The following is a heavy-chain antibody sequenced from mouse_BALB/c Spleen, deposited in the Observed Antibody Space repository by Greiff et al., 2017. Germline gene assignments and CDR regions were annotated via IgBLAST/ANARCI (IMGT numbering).Heavy chain of an antibody. V-gene: IGHV7-3*02. J-gene: IGHJ2*01. D-gene: IGHD1-1*01. CDR2: IRNKANGYTT. CDR3: ARGATVGFDY. Sequence: EVKVVESGGGLVQPGGSLRLSCATSGFTFTDYYMSWVRQPPGKALEWLGFIRNKANGYTTEYSASVKGRFTISRDNSQSILYLQMNTLRAEDSATYYCARGATVGFDYWGQGTTLTVSS. CDR1: GFTFTDYY.